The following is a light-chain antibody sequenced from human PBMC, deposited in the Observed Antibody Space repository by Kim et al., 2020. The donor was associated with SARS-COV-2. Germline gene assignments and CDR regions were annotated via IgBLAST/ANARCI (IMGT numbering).Light chain of an antibody. J-gene: IGLJ3*02. Sequence: GQSITISCFGTSTDIGGYDYVSWYQHHPGKAPKLILFDVTERPSGVSNRFSGPKSGYTASLTISGLQPEDEADYYCSSYTSSSTLLFGGGTQLTVL. CDR1: STDIGGYDY. CDR2: DVT. V-gene: IGLV2-14*03. CDR3: SSYTSSSTLL.